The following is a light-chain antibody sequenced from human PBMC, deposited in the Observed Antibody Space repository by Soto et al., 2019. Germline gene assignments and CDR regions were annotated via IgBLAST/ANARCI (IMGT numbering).Light chain of an antibody. CDR1: QTVRNN. CDR2: DAS. CDR3: QQYNNWPPIT. J-gene: IGKJ5*01. Sequence: EFVLTQSPGTLSLSPGERATLSCMASQTVRNNYLAWYQQKPGQAPRLLIYDASTRATGIPARFSGSGSGTEFTLTISSLQSEDFAAYYCQQYNNWPPITFGQGTRLEIK. V-gene: IGKV3-15*01.